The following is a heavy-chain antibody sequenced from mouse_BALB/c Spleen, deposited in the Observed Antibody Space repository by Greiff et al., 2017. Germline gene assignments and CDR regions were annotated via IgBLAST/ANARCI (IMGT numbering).Heavy chain of an antibody. CDR2: IWWNDNK. CDR1: GFSLSTYGIG. Sequence: QVTLTVSGPGILQPSQTLSLTCSFSGFSLSTYGIGVGWIRQPSGKGLEWLAHIWWNDNKYYNTALKSRLTISKDTSNNQVFLKIASVDTADTATYYCARMEGNYYFDYWGQGTTLTVSS. J-gene: IGHJ2*01. CDR3: ARMEGNYYFDY. D-gene: IGHD2-1*01. V-gene: IGHV8-11*01.